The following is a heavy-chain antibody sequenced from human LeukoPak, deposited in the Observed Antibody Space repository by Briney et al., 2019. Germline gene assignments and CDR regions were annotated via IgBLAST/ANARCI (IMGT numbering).Heavy chain of an antibody. V-gene: IGHV3-7*01. Sequence: GGSLRLSCAASGFTFSSYWVSWVRQAPGKGLEWVANIKEDGSEKYYVDSVKGRFTISRDNAKKSLYLQMNSLRAEDTAVYYCAGYCSSTSCYMSQAFDIWGQGTMVTVSS. CDR2: IKEDGSEK. J-gene: IGHJ3*02. D-gene: IGHD2-2*02. CDR1: GFTFSSYW. CDR3: AGYCSSTSCYMSQAFDI.